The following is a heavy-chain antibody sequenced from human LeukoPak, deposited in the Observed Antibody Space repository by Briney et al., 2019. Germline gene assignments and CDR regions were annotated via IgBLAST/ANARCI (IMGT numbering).Heavy chain of an antibody. V-gene: IGHV1-18*01. J-gene: IGHJ4*02. CDR2: ISAYNGNT. Sequence: ASVKVSCKASGYTFTSYGISWVRQAPGQGLEWMGWISAYNGNTNYAQKFQGRVTMTRDTSISTAYMELSRLRSDDTAVYYCARDPGSYGLYYFDYWGQGTLVTVSS. D-gene: IGHD5-18*01. CDR3: ARDPGSYGLYYFDY. CDR1: GYTFTSYG.